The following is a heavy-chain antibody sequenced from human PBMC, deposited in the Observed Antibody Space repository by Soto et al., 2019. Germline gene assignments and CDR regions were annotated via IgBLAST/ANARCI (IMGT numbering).Heavy chain of an antibody. J-gene: IGHJ6*02. V-gene: IGHV3-9*01. CDR2: ISWESGMI. Sequence: EVQLVESGGGLVQPGRSLRLSCVASGFTFDDYAMHWVRQGPGKGLEWVSGISWESGMIGYADSVKGRFTISRDNAKKSLYLQMNSLRAEDTALYYCAKAGGSSGYYYGMDVWGQGTTVTVSS. CDR1: GFTFDDYA. D-gene: IGHD6-13*01. CDR3: AKAGGSSGYYYGMDV.